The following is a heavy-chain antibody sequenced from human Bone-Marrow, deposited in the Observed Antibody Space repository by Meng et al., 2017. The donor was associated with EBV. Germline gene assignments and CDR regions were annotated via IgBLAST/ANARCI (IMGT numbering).Heavy chain of an antibody. CDR2: INYEGSST. Sequence: EGQWVGAGGGLVRPGGSLRLSFAASGFTFSSYWMHWVRQGPGKGLVWVSRINYEGSSTSYADSVKGRFTISRDNAKNTLYLQMNSLRAEDTAVYFCARVTSDGDFDYWGQGVLVTVSS. CDR1: GFTFSSYW. CDR3: ARVTSDGDFDY. V-gene: IGHV3-74*01. J-gene: IGHJ4*02.